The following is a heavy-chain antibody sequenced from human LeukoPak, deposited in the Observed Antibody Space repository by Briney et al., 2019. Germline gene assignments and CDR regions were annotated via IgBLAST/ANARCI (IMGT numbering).Heavy chain of an antibody. J-gene: IGHJ4*02. D-gene: IGHD6-19*01. Sequence: GESLKISCKGCGYSFTNYWIGWVRQMPGKGLEWMGIIYPGDSDTRYSPSFQGQVTISADKSISTAYLQWSSLKASDTAMYYCARLQAGITVAGTVPDYWGQGTLVTVSS. CDR3: ARLQAGITVAGTVPDY. CDR2: IYPGDSDT. CDR1: GYSFTNYW. V-gene: IGHV5-51*01.